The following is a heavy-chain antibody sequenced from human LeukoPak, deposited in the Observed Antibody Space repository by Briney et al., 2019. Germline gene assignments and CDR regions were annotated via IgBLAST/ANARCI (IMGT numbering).Heavy chain of an antibody. Sequence: GGSLRLSCAAPGFTFSSYSMNWVRQAPGKGLEWVSSISSSSSYIYYADSVKGRFTISRDNAKNSLYLQMNSLRAEDTAVYYCARDRTSIAAAGTGDIWGQGTMVTVSS. D-gene: IGHD6-13*01. CDR3: ARDRTSIAAAGTGDI. CDR2: ISSSSSYI. J-gene: IGHJ3*02. V-gene: IGHV3-21*01. CDR1: GFTFSSYS.